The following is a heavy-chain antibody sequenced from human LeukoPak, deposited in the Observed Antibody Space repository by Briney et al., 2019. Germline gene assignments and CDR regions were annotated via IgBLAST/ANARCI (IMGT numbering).Heavy chain of an antibody. V-gene: IGHV5-51*01. D-gene: IGHD6-13*01. J-gene: IGHJ4*02. CDR1: GYSFSSYW. CDR3: ARLTSSWLAVDS. CDR2: IYPGDSDA. Sequence: GESLKISCKGSGYSFSSYWIGWVRQMPGKGLEWMGIIYPGDSDARYSPSFEGQVTISVDKSISTAYLQWSSLKASDTAMYYCARLTSSWLAVDSWVQGTLVTVSS.